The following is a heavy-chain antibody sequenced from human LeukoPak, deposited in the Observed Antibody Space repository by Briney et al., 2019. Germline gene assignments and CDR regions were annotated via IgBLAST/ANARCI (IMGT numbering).Heavy chain of an antibody. D-gene: IGHD1-7*01. Sequence: GGSLRLSCAASTFTLSTYYMGWVRQAPGKGLEWVANIKRDENEKYYVDSVKGRFTISRDNAKNSLYLQMNSLRAEDTAIYYCSRWNFAFDIWGQGTMVTVSS. J-gene: IGHJ3*02. CDR3: SRWNFAFDI. CDR2: IKRDENEK. CDR1: TFTLSTYY. V-gene: IGHV3-7*01.